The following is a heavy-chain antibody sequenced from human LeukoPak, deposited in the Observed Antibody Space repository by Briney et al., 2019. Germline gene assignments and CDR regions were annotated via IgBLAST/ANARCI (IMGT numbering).Heavy chain of an antibody. V-gene: IGHV3-7*01. CDR1: GLTFSNYW. CDR2: IKEDGNEK. Sequence: GGSLRLSCAASGLTFSNYWMSWVRQAPGKGLEWVANIKEDGNEKYYVDSVKDRFTISRDNAKKLLYLQMNSLRAEDTAVYYCARDRSRFYYWGQGTLVTVSS. J-gene: IGHJ4*02. D-gene: IGHD2-2*01. CDR3: ARDRSRFYY.